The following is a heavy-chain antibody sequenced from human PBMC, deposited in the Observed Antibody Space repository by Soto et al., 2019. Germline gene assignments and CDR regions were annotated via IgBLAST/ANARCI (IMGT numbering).Heavy chain of an antibody. CDR2: INHSGST. D-gene: IGHD6-19*01. J-gene: IGHJ6*02. CDR1: GGSFSGYY. Sequence: SETLSLTCAVYGGSFSGYYWSWIRQPPGKGLEWIGEINHSGSTNYNPSLKSRVTISVDTSKNQFSLKLSSVTAADTAVYYCARGRAPAGYSSGWYSRAGHDYYGMDVWGQGTTVTVSS. CDR3: ARGRAPAGYSSGWYSRAGHDYYGMDV. V-gene: IGHV4-34*01.